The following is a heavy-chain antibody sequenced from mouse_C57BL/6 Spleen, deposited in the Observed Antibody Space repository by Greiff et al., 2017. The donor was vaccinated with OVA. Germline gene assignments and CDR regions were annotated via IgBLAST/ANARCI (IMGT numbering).Heavy chain of an antibody. J-gene: IGHJ3*01. CDR1: GYSFTSYY. D-gene: IGHD2-1*01. CDR2: IYPGSGNT. CDR3: ARNYGKGAWFAY. Sequence: QVQLKESGPELVKPGASVKISCKASGYSFTSYYIHWVKQRPGQGLEWIGWIYPGSGNTKYNEKFKGKATLTADTSSSTAYMQLSSLTSEDSAVYYCARNYGKGAWFAYWGQGTLVTVSA. V-gene: IGHV1-66*01.